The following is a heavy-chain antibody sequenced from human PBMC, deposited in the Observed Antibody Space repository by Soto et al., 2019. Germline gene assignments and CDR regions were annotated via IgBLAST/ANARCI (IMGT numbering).Heavy chain of an antibody. V-gene: IGHV3-23*01. Sequence: EVQLLESGGGLVQPGGSLRLSCAASGFTFSSYAMSWVRQAPGKGLEWVSAISGSGGSTYYADSVKGRFTISRDNSKNTLYLQMNSLRAEDTAVYYCAKRKLDSSGYYSSPIDYWGQGTLVTVSS. D-gene: IGHD3-22*01. J-gene: IGHJ4*02. CDR3: AKRKLDSSGYYSSPIDY. CDR2: ISGSGGST. CDR1: GFTFSSYA.